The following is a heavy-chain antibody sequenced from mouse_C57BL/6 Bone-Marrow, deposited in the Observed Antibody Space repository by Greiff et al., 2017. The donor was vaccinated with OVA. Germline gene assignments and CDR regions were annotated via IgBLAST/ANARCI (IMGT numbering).Heavy chain of an antibody. CDR2: IDPNSGGT. CDR1: GYTFTSYW. Sequence: QVQLQQPGAELVKPGASVKLSCKASGYTFTSYWMHWVKQRPGRGLEWIGRIDPNSGGTKYNEKFKSKATLTVDKPSSTAYMQLSSLTSEESAVYYCARCYYYGSSYDWYFDVWGTGTTVTVSS. D-gene: IGHD1-1*01. CDR3: ARCYYYGSSYDWYFDV. J-gene: IGHJ1*03. V-gene: IGHV1-72*01.